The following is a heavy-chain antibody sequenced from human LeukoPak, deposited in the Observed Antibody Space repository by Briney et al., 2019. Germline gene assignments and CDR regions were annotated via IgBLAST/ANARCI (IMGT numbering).Heavy chain of an antibody. D-gene: IGHD1-26*01. J-gene: IGHJ4*02. CDR2: ISYDGSNK. CDR1: GFTFSSYA. V-gene: IGHV3-30-3*01. CDR3: ARGEVGATTWFEDY. Sequence: GGSLRLSCAASGFTFSSYAMHWVRQAPGKGLEWVAVISYDGSNKYYADSAKGRFTISRDNSKNTLYLQMNSLRAEDTAVYYCARGEVGATTWFEDYWGQGALVTVSS.